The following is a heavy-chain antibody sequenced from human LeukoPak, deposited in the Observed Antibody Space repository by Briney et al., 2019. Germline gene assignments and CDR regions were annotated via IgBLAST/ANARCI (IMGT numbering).Heavy chain of an antibody. V-gene: IGHV4-39*01. Sequence: PSETLSLTCTVSGGSISGSSYSWGWIRQPPGKGLEWIGSISYSGNTYYSPSLKSRVTISIDTSKNQFSLKLSSVTAADTAVHYCARLRGIILGALLHYYFDCWGQGTLVSVSS. CDR1: GGSISGSSYS. J-gene: IGHJ4*02. D-gene: IGHD1-26*01. CDR2: ISYSGNT. CDR3: ARLRGIILGALLHYYFDC.